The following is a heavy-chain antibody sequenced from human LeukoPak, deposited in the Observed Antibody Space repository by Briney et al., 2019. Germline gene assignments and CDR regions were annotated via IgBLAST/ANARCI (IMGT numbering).Heavy chain of an antibody. Sequence: GGSLRLSCAASGFTFSSYAMSWVRQAPGKGLEWVSSISGSGGSTNYADSVKGRFTISRDNSKNTLYLQMNSLRAEDTAVYYCAKDFRGVIILYYFDYWGQGTLVTVSS. V-gene: IGHV3-23*01. J-gene: IGHJ4*02. CDR1: GFTFSSYA. D-gene: IGHD3-10*01. CDR3: AKDFRGVIILYYFDY. CDR2: ISGSGGST.